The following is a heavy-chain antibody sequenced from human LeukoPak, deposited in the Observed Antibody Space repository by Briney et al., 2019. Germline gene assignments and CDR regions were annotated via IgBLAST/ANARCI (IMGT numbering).Heavy chain of an antibody. Sequence: SGRSLRLSCAAPGFTFSSYGMHWVRQAPGKGLEWVAVIWYDGSNKYYADSVKGRFTISRDNSKNTLYLQMNSLRAEDTAVYYCAGSSGWYAPFDYWGQGTLVTVSS. CDR3: AGSSGWYAPFDY. D-gene: IGHD6-19*01. CDR2: IWYDGSNK. CDR1: GFTFSSYG. J-gene: IGHJ4*02. V-gene: IGHV3-33*01.